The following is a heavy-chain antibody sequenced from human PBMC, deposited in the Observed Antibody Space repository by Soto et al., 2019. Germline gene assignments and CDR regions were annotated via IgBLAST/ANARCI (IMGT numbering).Heavy chain of an antibody. CDR2: IIPIFGTA. D-gene: IGHD2-2*01. Sequence: QVQLVQSGAEVKKPGSSVKVSCKASGGTCSSYAIRWVRQAPGHGLEWMGGIIPIFGTANYAQKFQGRVTITADESTSTASMELSSLRSGDTAVYYCARVPLVPAAMGVDYYYGMDVWGQGTTVTVSS. V-gene: IGHV1-69*12. CDR3: ARVPLVPAAMGVDYYYGMDV. CDR1: GGTCSSYA. J-gene: IGHJ6*02.